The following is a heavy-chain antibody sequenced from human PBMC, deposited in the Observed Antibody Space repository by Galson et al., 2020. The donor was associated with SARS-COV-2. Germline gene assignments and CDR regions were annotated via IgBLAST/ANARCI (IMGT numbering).Heavy chain of an antibody. D-gene: IGHD2-21*02. V-gene: IGHV4-34*01. CDR1: GGSFSGYY. J-gene: IGHJ3*02. CDR3: ARGRILPIVVVTAIRGFRGAFDI. Sequence: SQTLSLTCAVYGGSFSGYYWSWIRQPPGKGLEWIGEINHSGSTNYNPSLKSRVTISVDTSKNQFSLKLSSVTAADTAVYYCARGRILPIVVVTAIRGFRGAFDIWGQGTMVTVSS. CDR2: INHSGST.